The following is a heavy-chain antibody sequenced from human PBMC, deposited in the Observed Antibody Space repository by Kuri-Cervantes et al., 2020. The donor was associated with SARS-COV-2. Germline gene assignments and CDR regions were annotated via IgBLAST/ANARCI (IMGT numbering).Heavy chain of an antibody. CDR1: GGSISSSSYY. J-gene: IGHJ6*02. V-gene: IGHV4-61*01. D-gene: IGHD3-10*01. CDR3: ARGWDYGSGSYYPRGDYGMDV. CDR2: IYYSGST. Sequence: SETLSLTCTVSGGSISSSSYYWSWIRQPPGKGLEWIGYIYYSGSTNYNPSLKSRVTISVDTSKNQFSLKLSSVTAADTAVYYCARGWDYGSGSYYPRGDYGMDVWGQGTTVTVSS.